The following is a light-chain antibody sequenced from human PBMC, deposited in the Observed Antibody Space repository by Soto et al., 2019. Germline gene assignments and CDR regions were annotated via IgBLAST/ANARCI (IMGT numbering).Light chain of an antibody. CDR3: QQYDQPAST. J-gene: IGKJ5*01. V-gene: IGKV1-33*01. CDR1: QTISKS. Sequence: DIQMTQSPSSLSASVGDTISITCRSFQTISKSLNWYQQRPGKAPKLLIYDASNLETGVPSRFSGSGSGTDFTFTISSLQPEDIRTSECQQYDQPASTCGEGTRLEIK. CDR2: DAS.